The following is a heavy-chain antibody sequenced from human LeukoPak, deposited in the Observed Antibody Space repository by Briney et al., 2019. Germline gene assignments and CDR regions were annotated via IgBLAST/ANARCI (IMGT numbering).Heavy chain of an antibody. CDR2: ISGCGNRT. Sequence: GGSLRLTCAASGFTFSSYAMSWVRQAAGKGLEWVSSISGCGNRTYYADSVKGRFTISRDNSKNTLFLQMNSLRAEDTAVYYCAKNLYCGGGSCYPSALGMDVWGQGTTVTVSS. J-gene: IGHJ6*02. CDR3: AKNLYCGGGSCYPSALGMDV. CDR1: GFTFSSYA. D-gene: IGHD2-15*01. V-gene: IGHV3-23*01.